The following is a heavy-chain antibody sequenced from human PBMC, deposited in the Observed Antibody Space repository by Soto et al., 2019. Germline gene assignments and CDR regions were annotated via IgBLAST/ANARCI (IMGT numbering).Heavy chain of an antibody. V-gene: IGHV1-69*12. Sequence: QVQLVQSGAEVKKPGSSVKVSCKASGGTFSSYAISWVRQAPGQGLEWMGGIIPIFGTGNYAQKFQCRVTITADESTRTAYMELSSLRSEDMAVYYGAGRESSGSGWAIIDYWGQGTLVTVSS. D-gene: IGHD3-22*01. CDR1: GGTFSSYA. CDR2: IIPIFGTG. J-gene: IGHJ4*02. CDR3: AGRESSGSGWAIIDY.